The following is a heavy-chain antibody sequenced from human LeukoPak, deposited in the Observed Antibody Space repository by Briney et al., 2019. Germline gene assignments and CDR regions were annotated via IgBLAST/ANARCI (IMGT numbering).Heavy chain of an antibody. CDR2: INHSGST. V-gene: IGHV4-34*01. Sequence: SETLSLTCAVYGGSFSGYYWSWIRQPPGKGLEWIGEINHSGSTNYNPSLKSRVTIPVDTSKNQFSLKLSSVTAADTAVYYCASMDDSRRYFDYWGQGTLVTVSS. J-gene: IGHJ4*02. D-gene: IGHD3-22*01. CDR3: ASMDDSRRYFDY. CDR1: GGSFSGYY.